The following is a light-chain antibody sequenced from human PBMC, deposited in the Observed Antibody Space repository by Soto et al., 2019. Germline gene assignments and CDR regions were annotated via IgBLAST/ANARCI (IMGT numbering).Light chain of an antibody. CDR1: QSVRSSY. CDR2: GAS. J-gene: IGKJ2*01. CDR3: QQYGGSPGT. Sequence: EIVLTQSPGTQSLSPGERATLSCRASQSVRSSYLAWYQQKPGQAPRLLIYGASNRATGIPDRISGSGSGTDFTLTISRLEPEDFAVYYCQQYGGSPGTFGQGTKLEIK. V-gene: IGKV3-20*01.